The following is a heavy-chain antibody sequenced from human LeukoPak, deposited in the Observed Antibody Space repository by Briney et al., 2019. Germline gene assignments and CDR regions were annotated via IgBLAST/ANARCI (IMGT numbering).Heavy chain of an antibody. CDR2: INPNSGGT. D-gene: IGHD3-9*01. Sequence: GASMKVSCKASGYTFTGYYMHWVRQAPGQGLEWMGWINPNSGGTNYAQKFQGRVTMTRDTSISTAYMELSRLRSDDTAVYYCARDRGYYDILTGYYPSFDYWGQGTLVTVSS. V-gene: IGHV1-2*02. CDR3: ARDRGYYDILTGYYPSFDY. CDR1: GYTFTGYY. J-gene: IGHJ4*02.